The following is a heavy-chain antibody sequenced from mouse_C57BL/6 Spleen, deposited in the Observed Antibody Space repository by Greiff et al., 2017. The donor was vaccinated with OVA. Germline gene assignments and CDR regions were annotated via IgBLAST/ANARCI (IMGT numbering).Heavy chain of an antibody. J-gene: IGHJ4*01. V-gene: IGHV1-55*01. CDR3: ARLSPHYYGTPYYYAMDY. Sequence: VQLQQPGAELVKPGASVKMSCKASGYTFTSYRITWVKQRPGQGLEWIGDIYPGSGSTNYNEKFKSKATLTVDTSSSTAYMQLSSLTSEDSAVYYCARLSPHYYGTPYYYAMDYWGQGTSVTVSS. CDR2: IYPGSGST. CDR1: GYTFTSYR. D-gene: IGHD1-1*01.